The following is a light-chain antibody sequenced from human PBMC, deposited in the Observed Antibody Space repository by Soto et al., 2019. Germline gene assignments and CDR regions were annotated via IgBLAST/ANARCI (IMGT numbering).Light chain of an antibody. J-gene: IGLJ1*01. CDR1: NSDVGSYNL. CDR3: FSYAGDSVYV. Sequence: QSVLTQPASVSGSPRQSITISCTGTNSDVGSYNLVSWFQQHPGKAPKLMIYEVTKRPSGVSDRFSGSKSGNTASLTISGLQAEDEADYYCFSYAGDSVYVFGTGTKLTVL. V-gene: IGLV2-23*02. CDR2: EVT.